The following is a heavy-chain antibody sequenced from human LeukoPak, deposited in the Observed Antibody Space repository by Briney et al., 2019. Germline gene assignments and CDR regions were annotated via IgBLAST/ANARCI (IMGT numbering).Heavy chain of an antibody. CDR3: ARVYSSSWYGSGSYNWFDP. CDR2: IYYSGST. D-gene: IGHD6-13*01. Sequence: SSETLSLTCTVSGGSISSYYWSWIRQPPGKGLEWIGYIYYSGSTNYNPSLKSRVTISVDTSKNQFSLKLSSVTAADTAVYYCARVYSSSWYGSGSYNWFDPWGQGTLVTVSS. CDR1: GGSISSYY. V-gene: IGHV4-59*01. J-gene: IGHJ5*02.